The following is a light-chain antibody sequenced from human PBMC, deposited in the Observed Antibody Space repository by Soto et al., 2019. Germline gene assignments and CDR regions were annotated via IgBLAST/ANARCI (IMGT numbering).Light chain of an antibody. CDR3: LQYHNLWA. CDR1: QNIYYN. V-gene: IGKV3-15*01. Sequence: ILMTQSPATVSVSPGESATLSCRASQNIYYNVAWYQHRPGQAPRLLIYRASTRAPGVPARFSGSGSGTEFTRSISSLQPEDFTFYSCLQYHNLWAFGRGTKVEI. CDR2: RAS. J-gene: IGKJ4*02.